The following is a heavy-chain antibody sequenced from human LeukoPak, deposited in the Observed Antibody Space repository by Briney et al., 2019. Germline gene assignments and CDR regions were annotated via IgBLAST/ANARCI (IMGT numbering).Heavy chain of an antibody. Sequence: GGSLRLSCAASGFTFDDYAMHWVRQAPGKGLEWVSDISWNSGSIGYADSVKGRFTISRDNAKNSLYLQMNSLRAEDTALYYCAKARYCSGGSCYWDAFDYWGQGTLVAVSS. CDR3: AKARYCSGGSCYWDAFDY. V-gene: IGHV3-9*01. D-gene: IGHD2-15*01. CDR2: ISWNSGSI. CDR1: GFTFDDYA. J-gene: IGHJ4*02.